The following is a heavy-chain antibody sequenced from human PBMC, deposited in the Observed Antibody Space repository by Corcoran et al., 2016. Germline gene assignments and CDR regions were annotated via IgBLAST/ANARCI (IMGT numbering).Heavy chain of an antibody. CDR1: SGSFSGYY. CDR2: INHSGST. D-gene: IGHD2-2*01. Sequence: QQQQWGAGLLKPSETLSLTCAVYSGSFSGYYWSWIRQPPGKGLEWIGEINHSGSTNYNPSLKSRVTISVDTSKNQFSLKLTSVTAADTAVYYCATRPLYCGSTSCYLGYWGQGTLVTVSS. J-gene: IGHJ4*02. CDR3: ATRPLYCGSTSCYLGY. V-gene: IGHV4-34*01.